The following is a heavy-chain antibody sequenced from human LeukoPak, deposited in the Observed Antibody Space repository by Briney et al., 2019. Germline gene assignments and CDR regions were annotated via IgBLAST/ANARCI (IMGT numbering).Heavy chain of an antibody. CDR3: ARAGGFTILRGAVNNWFDP. CDR2: IKQDGSEK. D-gene: IGHD3-10*01. V-gene: IGHV3-7*01. CDR1: GFTFSSYW. J-gene: IGHJ5*02. Sequence: GGSPRLSCAASGFTFSSYWMSWVRQAPGKGLEWVANIKQDGSEKYYVDSVKGRFTISRDNAKNSLYLQMNSLRAEDTAVYYCARAGGFTILRGAVNNWFDPWGQGTLVTVSS.